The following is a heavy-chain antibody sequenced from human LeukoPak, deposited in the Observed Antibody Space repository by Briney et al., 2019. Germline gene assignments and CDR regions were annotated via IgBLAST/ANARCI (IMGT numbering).Heavy chain of an antibody. Sequence: GGSLRLSCAASGFTFSSYSMNWVRQAPGKGLEWVSSITSSSSYIYYSDSLKGRFTISRDNAKNSLYLQMNSLRAEDTAVYYCARDYADYVGYFFFDYWGQGTLVTVSS. J-gene: IGHJ4*02. CDR2: ITSSSSYI. V-gene: IGHV3-21*04. D-gene: IGHD4-17*01. CDR1: GFTFSSYS. CDR3: ARDYADYVGYFFFDY.